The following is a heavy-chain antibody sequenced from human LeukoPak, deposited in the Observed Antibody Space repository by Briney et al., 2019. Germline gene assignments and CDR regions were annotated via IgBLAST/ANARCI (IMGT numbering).Heavy chain of an antibody. CDR2: ISDSGGIT. J-gene: IGHJ6*02. CDR3: AKASAVRGYYYYGMDV. CDR1: GFTFSSYA. D-gene: IGHD3-10*02. Sequence: GGSLRLSCAASGFTFSSYAMNWVRQAPGKGLEWVSGISDSGGITYYADSVKGRFTISRDNSKNTVYLQMNSLRVEDTAVYYCAKASAVRGYYYYGMDVWGQGTTVTVSS. V-gene: IGHV3-23*01.